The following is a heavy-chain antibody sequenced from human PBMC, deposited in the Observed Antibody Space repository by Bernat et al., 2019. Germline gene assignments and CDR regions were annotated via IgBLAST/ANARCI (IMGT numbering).Heavy chain of an antibody. Sequence: EVQLVESGGGLVQPGGSLRLSCAASGFTFSSYWMHWVRQAPGKGLVWVSRINSDGSSTSYADSAKNRFTISRDNAKNTLYLQMNSLRAEDAAVYYCAGESLSPWRRGAVAGTGDAFDIWGQGTMVTVSS. CDR1: GFTFSSYW. CDR3: AGESLSPWRRGAVAGTGDAFDI. V-gene: IGHV3-74*01. J-gene: IGHJ3*02. D-gene: IGHD6-19*01. CDR2: INSDGSST.